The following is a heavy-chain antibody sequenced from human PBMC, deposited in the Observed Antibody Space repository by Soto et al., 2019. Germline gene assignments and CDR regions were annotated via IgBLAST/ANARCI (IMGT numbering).Heavy chain of an antibody. Sequence: QVQLQQWGAGLLKPSETLSLTCAVYGGSFSGYYWSWIRQPPGKGLEWIGEINHSGSTNYNPSLKGRVTISVDTSKNQFSLKLSSVTAADTAVYYCARGHPQLPFGFWGRGTLVTVSS. CDR2: INHSGST. CDR3: ARGHPQLPFGF. J-gene: IGHJ2*01. D-gene: IGHD3-10*01. V-gene: IGHV4-34*01. CDR1: GGSFSGYY.